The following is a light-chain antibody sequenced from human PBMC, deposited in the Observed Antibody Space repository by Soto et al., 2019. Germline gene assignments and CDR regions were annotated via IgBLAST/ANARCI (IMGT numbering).Light chain of an antibody. Sequence: QSALTRPASVSGSPGQSITISCTGTSSDVGSYNLVSWYQQHPGKAPKLMIYEVSKRPSGVSNRFSGSKSGNTASLTISGLQAEDEADYYCCSYAGSSTFSYVFGTGTKVTVL. CDR3: CSYAGSSTFSYV. CDR1: SSDVGSYNL. V-gene: IGLV2-23*02. J-gene: IGLJ1*01. CDR2: EVS.